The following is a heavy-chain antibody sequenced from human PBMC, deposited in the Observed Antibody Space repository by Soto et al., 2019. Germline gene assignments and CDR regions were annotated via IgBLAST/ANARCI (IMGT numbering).Heavy chain of an antibody. CDR2: VYPSDSDV. Sequence: GESLKLSCQGTGYRFSSSWIGWVRQKPGKGLEWLGNVYPSDSDVRYSPAFEGQVTISADKSTSTAYLQWSSLKASDTAMYFCARHRTVNLYYSGMDVWGQGTTVTVSS. V-gene: IGHV5-51*01. D-gene: IGHD2-2*01. CDR1: GYRFSSSW. CDR3: ARHRTVNLYYSGMDV. J-gene: IGHJ6*02.